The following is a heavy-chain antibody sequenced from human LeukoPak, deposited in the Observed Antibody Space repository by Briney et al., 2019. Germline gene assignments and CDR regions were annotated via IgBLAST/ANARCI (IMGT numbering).Heavy chain of an antibody. V-gene: IGHV4-59*01. CDR2: VYIKST. D-gene: IGHD3-9*01. CDR1: GPSISTFS. Sequence: PSETLSLTCTVSGPSISTFSGSWIRQFPGEGLEWLGSVYIKSTNYNPSLNSRVAISVDTSKNQFSLRLDSVTTADTAVYYCASDTTVASGMRYWGQGTLVTV. J-gene: IGHJ1*01. CDR3: ASDTTVASGMRY.